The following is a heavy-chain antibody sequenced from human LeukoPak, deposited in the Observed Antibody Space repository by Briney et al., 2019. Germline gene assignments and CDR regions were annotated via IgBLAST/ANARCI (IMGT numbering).Heavy chain of an antibody. CDR2: ISDIGYTT. J-gene: IGHJ4*02. Sequence: PGGSLRLSCAASGFTFSTYAMSWVRQAPGKGLEWVSSISDIGYTTYYADSVRGRFTISRDNSKNTVYLQMIGLRAEDTAVYFCAKYYYDSSGYYDAAPLDSWGQGTLVTVLS. CDR3: AKYYYDSSGYYDAAPLDS. D-gene: IGHD3-22*01. V-gene: IGHV3-23*01. CDR1: GFTFSTYA.